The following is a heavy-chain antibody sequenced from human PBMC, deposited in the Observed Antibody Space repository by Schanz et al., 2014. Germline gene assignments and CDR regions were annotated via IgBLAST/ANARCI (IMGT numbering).Heavy chain of an antibody. CDR3: ARGLIAAAGGAFDY. CDR2: INTGVNT. CDR1: GFTFGDYA. Sequence: EVQLVESGGGLVQPGRSLRLSCAASGFTFGDYAMTWVRQAPGKGLEWVSAINTGVNTYYADSVRGRFTTSRDNSKNTLYLQMNSLRAGDAAVYYCARGLIAAAGGAFDYWGQGTLVAVSA. J-gene: IGHJ4*02. V-gene: IGHV3-23*04. D-gene: IGHD6-13*01.